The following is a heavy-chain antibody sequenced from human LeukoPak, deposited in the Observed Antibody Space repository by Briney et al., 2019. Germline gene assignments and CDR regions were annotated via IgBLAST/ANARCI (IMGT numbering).Heavy chain of an antibody. Sequence: GSLRRSCVASGFTFISYAMYWVRQAPGKGLEWIGYIYTSGSTNYNPSLKSRVTISVDTSKNQFSLKLSSVTAADTAVYYCAAGASSGYIGFGYWGQGTLATVSS. CDR1: GFTFISYA. D-gene: IGHD3-22*01. CDR3: AAGASSGYIGFGY. J-gene: IGHJ4*02. V-gene: IGHV4-4*09. CDR2: IYTSGST.